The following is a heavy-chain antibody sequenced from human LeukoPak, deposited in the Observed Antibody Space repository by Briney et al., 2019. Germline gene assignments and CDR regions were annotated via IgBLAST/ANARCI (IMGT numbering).Heavy chain of an antibody. J-gene: IGHJ3*02. V-gene: IGHV3-23*01. CDR3: ARDPNGDYVGASEM. D-gene: IGHD4-17*01. CDR2: IRSGGGGT. CDR1: GFTFSNYA. Sequence: PGGSLRLSCAASGFTFSNYAMIWVRQAPGRGLEWVSAIRSGGGGTLYADSVKGRFTISRDNSKNTLFLQMNNMRAEDTAVYYCARDPNGDYVGASEMWGPGTKVTVS.